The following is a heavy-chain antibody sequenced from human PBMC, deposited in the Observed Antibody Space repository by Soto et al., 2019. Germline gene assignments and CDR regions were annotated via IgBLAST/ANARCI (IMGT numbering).Heavy chain of an antibody. Sequence: SSETLSLTCTVSGGSISSYYWSWIRQPPGKGLEWIGYIYYSGSTNYNPSLKSRVTISVDTSKNQFSLKLSSVTAADTAVYYCARDHLESDFWSGYIYNWFDPWGQGTLVTVSS. CDR1: GGSISSYY. D-gene: IGHD3-3*01. J-gene: IGHJ5*02. CDR2: IYYSGST. CDR3: ARDHLESDFWSGYIYNWFDP. V-gene: IGHV4-59*01.